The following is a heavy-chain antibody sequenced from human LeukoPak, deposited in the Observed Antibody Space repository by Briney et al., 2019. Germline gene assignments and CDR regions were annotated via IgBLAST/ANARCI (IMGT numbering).Heavy chain of an antibody. Sequence: PGGSLRLSCAASGFTFSPYWMHWVRQAPGKGLVWVSHINSEGTITTYADSGKGRFTISRDNAKNTLSLQMNSLRAEDTAVYYCGRGRSAGDIDHWGQGTLVTVSS. D-gene: IGHD3-16*01. CDR2: INSEGTIT. V-gene: IGHV3-74*01. CDR1: GFTFSPYW. J-gene: IGHJ4*02. CDR3: GRGRSAGDIDH.